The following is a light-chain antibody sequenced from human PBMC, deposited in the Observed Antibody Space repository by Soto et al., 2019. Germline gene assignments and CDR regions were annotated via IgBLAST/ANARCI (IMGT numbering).Light chain of an antibody. CDR2: GAS. Sequence: IVLTQSPGTLSLSPGESATLSCMASQSVSSSLAWYQQKPGQAPRLLLSGASSRATGIPDRFSGSGSGTDLTLTISRLETEDFALYYCQHYVERSPITFGQGTRLEIK. J-gene: IGKJ5*01. V-gene: IGKV3-20*01. CDR1: QSVSSS. CDR3: QHYVERSPIT.